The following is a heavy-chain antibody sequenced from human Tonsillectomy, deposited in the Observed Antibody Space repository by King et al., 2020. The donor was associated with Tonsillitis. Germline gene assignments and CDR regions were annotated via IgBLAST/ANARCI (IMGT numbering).Heavy chain of an antibody. V-gene: IGHV3-30*02. CDR3: AKVSNPSAGVYYYYRLQV. D-gene: IGHD6-13*01. CDR1: GFTFSSYG. CDR2: IRYNGENV. J-gene: IGHJ6*04. Sequence: QLVQSGGGVVQPGGSLRLSCAASGFTFSSYGMHWVRQVPGKGLEWVALIRYNGENVYYADSVKGRFTISRDNSKNTLYLQMNSLRVEDTAVYYCAKVSNPSAGVYYYYRLQVGGKGTTVTVSS.